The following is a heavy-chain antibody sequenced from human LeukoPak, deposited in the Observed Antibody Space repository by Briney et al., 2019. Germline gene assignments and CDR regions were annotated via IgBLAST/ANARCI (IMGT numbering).Heavy chain of an antibody. CDR1: VASLNSYH. V-gene: IGHV4-59*01. Sequence: SETLSLTCTVSVASLNSYHWSWIRQPPAKALEWIGYSSYTGSPKYTPSLKSRVIMSTNTSKNQISLKLSAVTAADTAVYYCARGDGYSPGFDTWGQGTLVTVSP. J-gene: IGHJ5*02. CDR2: SSYTGSP. CDR3: ARGDGYSPGFDT. D-gene: IGHD5-24*01.